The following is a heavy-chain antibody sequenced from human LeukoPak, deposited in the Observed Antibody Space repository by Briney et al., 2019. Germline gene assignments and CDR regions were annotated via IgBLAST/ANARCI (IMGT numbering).Heavy chain of an antibody. J-gene: IGHJ4*02. V-gene: IGHV3-33*01. CDR1: GFTFSSYG. D-gene: IGHD2/OR15-2a*01. CDR2: IWYDGSNK. CDR3: AREGPRGNSQFDY. Sequence: GGSLRLSCAASGFTFSSYGMHWVRQAPGKGLEWVALIWYDGSNKYYTDSVKGRLTISRDNSKNTLYLQMNSLRAEDTAIYYCAREGPRGNSQFDYWGQGTLVTVSP.